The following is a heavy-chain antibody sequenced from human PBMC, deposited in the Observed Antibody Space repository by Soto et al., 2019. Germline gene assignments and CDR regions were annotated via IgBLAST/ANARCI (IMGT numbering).Heavy chain of an antibody. D-gene: IGHD6-19*01. CDR1: GGSFSDYY. Sequence: SETLSLTCAVYGGSFSDYYWTWIRQPPGKGLEWIGEIHHSGSTNYNPSLKSRVTISLDTSKNQFSLKLSSVTAADAAVYYCARQRGIAVAGTHLWGQGTLVTVS. V-gene: IGHV4-34*01. CDR3: ARQRGIAVAGTHL. J-gene: IGHJ4*02. CDR2: IHHSGST.